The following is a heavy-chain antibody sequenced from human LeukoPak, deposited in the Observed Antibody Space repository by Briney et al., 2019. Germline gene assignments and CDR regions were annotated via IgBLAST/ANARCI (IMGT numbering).Heavy chain of an antibody. V-gene: IGHV1-46*01. Sequence: ASVKVSCKASGYTFTSYYMHWVRQPPGQGLEWMGIINPSGGSTSYAQKFQGRVTMTRDMSTSTVYMELSSLRSEDTAVYYCARDYSGTTHENYFDYWGQGTLVTVSS. CDR1: GYTFTSYY. CDR2: INPSGGST. D-gene: IGHD1-7*01. J-gene: IGHJ4*02. CDR3: ARDYSGTTHENYFDY.